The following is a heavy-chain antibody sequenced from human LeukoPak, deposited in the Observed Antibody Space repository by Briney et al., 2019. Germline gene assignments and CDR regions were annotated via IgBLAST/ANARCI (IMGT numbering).Heavy chain of an antibody. V-gene: IGHV4-31*03. CDR1: GGSISSGGYY. CDR3: ARDRYYDILTGSPPVGY. CDR2: ISYSGST. J-gene: IGHJ4*02. Sequence: PSQTLSLTCSVSGGSISSGGYYWTWIRQHPGKGLEWIGYISYSGSTYYNPSLQSRVTISVDTSKNQFSLKLSSVTAADTAVYYCARDRYYDILTGSPPVGYWGQGTLVTVSS. D-gene: IGHD3-9*01.